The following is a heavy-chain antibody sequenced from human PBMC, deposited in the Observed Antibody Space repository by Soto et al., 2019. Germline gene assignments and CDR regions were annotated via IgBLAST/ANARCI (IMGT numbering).Heavy chain of an antibody. V-gene: IGHV4-39*01. CDR1: GGSISSNLYY. D-gene: IGHD3-3*01. J-gene: IGHJ4*02. CDR3: ARQTGAFGYYFDS. Sequence: QVRLQESGPGLVKPSETLSLACSVSGGSISSNLYYWGWVRQPPGQGLEWLGAVYHTGNTWYNPSLKGRVTISVDTPKSKFSIKLKSVSASDTAIYYCARQTGAFGYYFDSWGPGLLVTISS. CDR2: VYHTGNT.